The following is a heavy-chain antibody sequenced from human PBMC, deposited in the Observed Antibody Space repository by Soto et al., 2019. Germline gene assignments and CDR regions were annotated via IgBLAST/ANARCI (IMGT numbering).Heavy chain of an antibody. J-gene: IGHJ1*01. V-gene: IGHV3-53*01. D-gene: IGHD6-13*01. Sequence: GSLRLSCAASGFTVSSNYMSWVRQAPGKGLEWVSVIYSGGSTYYADSVKGRFTISRDNSKNTLYLQMNSLRAEDTAVYYCVKDESINWYSGHFRHWGQGTLVTVSS. CDR1: GFTVSSNY. CDR3: VKDESINWYSGHFRH. CDR2: IYSGGST.